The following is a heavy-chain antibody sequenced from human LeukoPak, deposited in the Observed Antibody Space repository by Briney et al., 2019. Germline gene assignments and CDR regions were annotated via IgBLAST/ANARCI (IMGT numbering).Heavy chain of an antibody. D-gene: IGHD3-22*01. Sequence: PSETLSLTCSVSGGSLTNYYWGWIRQPPGKGLVWIGRLYTSGSTNYNPSLKSRVTMSVDTSKNQFSLKLTSVTAADTAVYYCARGGSSGYYYGWGQGTLVTVSS. CDR1: GGSLTNYY. V-gene: IGHV4-4*07. CDR3: ARGGSSGYYYG. J-gene: IGHJ4*02. CDR2: LYTSGST.